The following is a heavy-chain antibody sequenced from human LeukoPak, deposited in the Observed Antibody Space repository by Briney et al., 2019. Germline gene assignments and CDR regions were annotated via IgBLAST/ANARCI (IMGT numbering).Heavy chain of an antibody. CDR3: VKITSVTGGDC. J-gene: IGHJ4*02. CDR2: ISNNGGSS. CDR1: GFSLTDYP. V-gene: IGHV3-64D*09. D-gene: IGHD1-1*01. Sequence: GGSLRLSCATSGFSLTDYPMNWVRQAPGKGLEYVSGISNNGGSSFYADSVKGRFTISRDNSKNTLYLQMSSLRAEDTAVYYCVKITSVTGGDCWGQGTRLTVSS.